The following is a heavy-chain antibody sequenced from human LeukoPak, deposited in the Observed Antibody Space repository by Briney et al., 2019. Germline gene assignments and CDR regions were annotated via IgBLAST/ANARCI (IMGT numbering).Heavy chain of an antibody. CDR3: TKIVGASHIFGY. V-gene: IGHV1-2*02. Sequence: ASVKVSCKASGYTFTDYYIHWVRQAPGQGLEWMGWINPNSGGTNYAQKFQGRVTMTRDTSISTAYMELSRLRSDDTAMYYCTKIVGASHIFGYWGQGTLVTVSS. D-gene: IGHD1-26*01. CDR2: INPNSGGT. J-gene: IGHJ4*02. CDR1: GYTFTDYY.